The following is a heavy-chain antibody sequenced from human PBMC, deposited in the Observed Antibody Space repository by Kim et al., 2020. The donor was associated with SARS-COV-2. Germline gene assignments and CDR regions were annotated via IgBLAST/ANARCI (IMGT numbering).Heavy chain of an antibody. D-gene: IGHD4-17*01. Sequence: SLKSRVTISVDTSKNQCSLKLSAVTAADTAVYYCARTNPVTDYYYYMDVWGKGTTVTVSS. V-gene: IGHV4-39*01. CDR3: ARTNPVTDYYYYMDV. J-gene: IGHJ6*03.